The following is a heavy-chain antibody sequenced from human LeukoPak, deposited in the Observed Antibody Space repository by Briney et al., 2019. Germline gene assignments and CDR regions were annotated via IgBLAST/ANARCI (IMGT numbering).Heavy chain of an antibody. V-gene: IGHV4-38-2*02. D-gene: IGHD6-25*01. CDR3: ARDLSGSMDV. CDR2: VYHSGST. J-gene: IGHJ6*03. Sequence: PSETLSLTCTVSGFSFSSAYYWGWIRQPPGKGLEWIGNVYHSGSTYFNPSLKSRVTISVDTSQNQFSLELSSVTAADTAVYYCARDLSGSMDVWAKGPRSPSP. CDR1: GFSFSSAYY.